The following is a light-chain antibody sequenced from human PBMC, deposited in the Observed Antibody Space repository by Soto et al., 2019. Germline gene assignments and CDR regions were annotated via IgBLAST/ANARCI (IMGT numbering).Light chain of an antibody. CDR3: HQYNSYHT. Sequence: DIQMTQSPSTLSAFVGDRVTITCRASQSVNSWLAWYQQRPGKAPKLLIYDASTLESGVPSRFSSSGSGTEFTLTISSLQPDDFATYYCHQYNSYHTFGGGTKVDIK. CDR2: DAS. V-gene: IGKV1-5*01. CDR1: QSVNSW. J-gene: IGKJ4*01.